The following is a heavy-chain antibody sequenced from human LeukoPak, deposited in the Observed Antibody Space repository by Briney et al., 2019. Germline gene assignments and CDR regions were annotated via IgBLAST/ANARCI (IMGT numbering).Heavy chain of an antibody. CDR1: GGSFSGYY. Sequence: SETLSLTCAVYGGSFSGYYWSLIRQPPGKGLEWIGEINHSGSTNYNPSLKSRVTISVDTSKNQFSLKLSSVTAADTAVYYCARGDIYYGSGSYYKGRWFDPWGQGTLVTVSS. CDR3: ARGDIYYGSGSYYKGRWFDP. J-gene: IGHJ5*02. V-gene: IGHV4-34*01. D-gene: IGHD3-10*01. CDR2: INHSGST.